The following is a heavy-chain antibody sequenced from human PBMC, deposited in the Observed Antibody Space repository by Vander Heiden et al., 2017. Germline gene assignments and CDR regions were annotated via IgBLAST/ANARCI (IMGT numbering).Heavy chain of an antibody. CDR3: ASERDSSGSRRDAFDI. J-gene: IGHJ3*02. CDR2: IYSGGST. D-gene: IGHD3-22*01. CDR1: GFTVSSNY. V-gene: IGHV3-53*01. Sequence: EVQLVESGGGLIQPGGSLRLSCAASGFTVSSNYMSWVRQAPGKGLEWVSVIYSGGSTYYADSVKGRFTISRDNSKNTLYLQMNSLRAEDTAVYYCASERDSSGSRRDAFDIWGQGTMVTVSS.